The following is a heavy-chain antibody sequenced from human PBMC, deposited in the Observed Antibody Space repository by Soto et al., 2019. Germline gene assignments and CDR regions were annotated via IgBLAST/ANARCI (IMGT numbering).Heavy chain of an antibody. V-gene: IGHV3-30*18. J-gene: IGHJ4*02. D-gene: IGHD6-6*01. Sequence: GGSLRLSCAASGFTFSSYGMHWVRQAPGKGLEWVAVISYDGSNKYYADSVKGRFTISRDNSKNTLYLQMNSLRAEDTAVYYCAKNDFGSSYIVDYWGQGTLVTVSS. CDR1: GFTFSSYG. CDR2: ISYDGSNK. CDR3: AKNDFGSSYIVDY.